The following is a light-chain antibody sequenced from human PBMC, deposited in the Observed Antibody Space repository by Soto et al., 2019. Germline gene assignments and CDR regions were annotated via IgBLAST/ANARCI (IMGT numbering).Light chain of an antibody. Sequence: EKVLTQAPASLSVSKGERATLSCRASQSVRSKVAWYQQKPGQAPSLVIYDTYIRATGIPARFSGSGFGTEFTLTISSLQPEDFAVYYCQQYATSRVTFGQGTRLE. CDR2: DTY. CDR1: QSVRSK. CDR3: QQYATSRVT. J-gene: IGKJ5*01. V-gene: IGKV3-15*01.